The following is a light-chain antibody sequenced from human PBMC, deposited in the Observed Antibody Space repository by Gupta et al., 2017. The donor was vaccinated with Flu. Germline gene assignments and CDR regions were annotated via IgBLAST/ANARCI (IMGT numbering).Light chain of an antibody. CDR3: AAWDDSLNGHYV. CDR2: GNS. CDR1: SSTIGSNP. Sequence: QSVLAQPPSASETPGQRVTISCSGSSSTIGSNPVNWYQQVPGTAPKLLIYGNSQRPSGVPDRFSGSMSGTSASLAISGLQSEDEADYYCAAWDDSLNGHYVFGTGTKVTVL. V-gene: IGLV1-44*01. J-gene: IGLJ1*01.